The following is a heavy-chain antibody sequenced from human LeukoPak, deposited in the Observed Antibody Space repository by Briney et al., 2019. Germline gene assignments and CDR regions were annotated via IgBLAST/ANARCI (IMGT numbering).Heavy chain of an antibody. CDR2: ISISTDSI. CDR3: ARERYHGSGAPRFDY. V-gene: IGHV3-21*01. CDR1: GFTFSSYA. D-gene: IGHD3-10*01. J-gene: IGHJ4*02. Sequence: PGRSLRLSCAASGFTFSSYAMHWVRQAPGKGLEWVSSISISTDSIYYADSVKGRFTISRDNAKNSLYLQMNSLRVEDTALYYCARERYHGSGAPRFDYWGQGTLVTVSS.